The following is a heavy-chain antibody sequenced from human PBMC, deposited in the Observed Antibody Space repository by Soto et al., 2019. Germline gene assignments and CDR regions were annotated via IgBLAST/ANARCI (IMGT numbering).Heavy chain of an antibody. Sequence: EVQLVESGGGLVQPGGSLRLSCAAPGFTFGSYWMHWVRQAPGKGLVWVSHISLDGSRTTYADSVKGRFTISRDNAKNTLYLLLNSLIAEDTAVYYCARAPPVYPLGYRYDCMDVWGQGTMVTVSS. V-gene: IGHV3-74*01. CDR1: GFTFGSYW. D-gene: IGHD5-12*01. J-gene: IGHJ6*02. CDR3: ARAPPVYPLGYRYDCMDV. CDR2: ISLDGSRT.